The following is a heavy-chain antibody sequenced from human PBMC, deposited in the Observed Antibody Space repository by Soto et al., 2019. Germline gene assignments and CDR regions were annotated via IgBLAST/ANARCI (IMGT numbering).Heavy chain of an antibody. Sequence: GASVKVSCKSSGYTFSNYSIHWVRQAPGQRLEWLGWINAGNGNTRYSQRLEGRITISRDTSASTAQMELSSLRSEDTGVYYCTRGRFFDWPTWNYGMDVWGQGTTVTVSS. J-gene: IGHJ6*02. CDR2: INAGNGNT. V-gene: IGHV1-3*01. CDR3: TRGRFFDWPTWNYGMDV. CDR1: GYTFSNYS. D-gene: IGHD3-9*01.